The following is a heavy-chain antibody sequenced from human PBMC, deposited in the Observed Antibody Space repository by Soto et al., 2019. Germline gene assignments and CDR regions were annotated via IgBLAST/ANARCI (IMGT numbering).Heavy chain of an antibody. CDR3: ARDGANTSFGVVTTLFDY. J-gene: IGHJ4*02. Sequence: EVQLVESGGGLVQPGGSLILSCAASGFTFSSYSMNWVRQAPGKGLEWVSYISSSSSTIYYADSVKGRFTISRDNAKNSLYLQMNSLRDEDTAVYYCARDGANTSFGVVTTLFDYWGQGTLVTVSS. V-gene: IGHV3-48*02. D-gene: IGHD3-3*01. CDR2: ISSSSSTI. CDR1: GFTFSSYS.